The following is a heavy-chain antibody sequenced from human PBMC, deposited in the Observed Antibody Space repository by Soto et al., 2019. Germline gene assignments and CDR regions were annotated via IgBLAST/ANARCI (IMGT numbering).Heavy chain of an antibody. CDR1: GFTFSSYG. J-gene: IGHJ4*02. CDR3: AKRARITGTTYFDY. CDR2: ISYDGSNK. D-gene: IGHD1-7*01. Sequence: QVQLVESGGGVVQPGRSLRLSCAASGFTFSSYGMHWVRQAPGKGLEWVAVISYDGSNKYYADSVKGRFTISRDNSKNTLSLQMNSLRAEDTAVYYCAKRARITGTTYFDYWGQGTLGTVSS. V-gene: IGHV3-30*18.